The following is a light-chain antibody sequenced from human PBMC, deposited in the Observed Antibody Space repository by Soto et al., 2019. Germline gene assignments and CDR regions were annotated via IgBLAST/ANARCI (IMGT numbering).Light chain of an antibody. CDR2: WAS. J-gene: IGKJ1*01. Sequence: DIVLTQSPDSLAVSLGERATINCKSSQSVLYSSNNKNYLAWYQQKPGQPPKLLIYWASTRESGVPDRFSGSGSGTDFSLTISSLQAEDVAVYYCQKYHSTLRTFGQGTKVEIK. V-gene: IGKV4-1*01. CDR1: QSVLYSSNNKNY. CDR3: QKYHSTLRT.